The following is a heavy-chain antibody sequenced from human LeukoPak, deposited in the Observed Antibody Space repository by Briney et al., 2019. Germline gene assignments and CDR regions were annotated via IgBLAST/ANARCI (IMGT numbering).Heavy chain of an antibody. V-gene: IGHV3-7*01. CDR1: GFTLSSHW. CDR3: ARDRGYYDSSGYYYDY. D-gene: IGHD3-22*01. J-gene: IGHJ4*02. Sequence: GGSLRLSCAASGFTLSSHWMSWVRQAPGKGLEWVANIKQDGSENYYVDSVKGRFTIARDNAKNSLYLQMNSLRAEDTAVYYCARDRGYYDSSGYYYDYWGQGTLVTVSS. CDR2: IKQDGSEN.